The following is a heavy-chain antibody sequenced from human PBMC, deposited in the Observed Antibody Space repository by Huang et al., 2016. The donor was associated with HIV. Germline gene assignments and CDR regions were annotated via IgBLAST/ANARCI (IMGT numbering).Heavy chain of an antibody. CDR1: GGSISSSSYY. J-gene: IGHJ3*02. Sequence: QLQLQESGPGLVKPSETLSLTCSVSGGSISSSSYYWGWIRQPPGKGLEWIGSLYYSGSPCYSPGLKSRGTISVDTAKNQFSLRRSAVTAADTSVYYCARHMDCSSSSCLAGGHERGPFDMWGQGTMVTVSS. CDR2: LYYSGSP. D-gene: IGHD2-2*01. CDR3: ARHMDCSSSSCLAGGHERGPFDM. V-gene: IGHV4-39*01.